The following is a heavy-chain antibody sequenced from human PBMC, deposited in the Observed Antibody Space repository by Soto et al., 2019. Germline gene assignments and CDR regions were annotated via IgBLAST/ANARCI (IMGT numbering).Heavy chain of an antibody. CDR3: ARRRIVVVPAATTEFDY. CDR2: IYYSGST. CDR1: GGSISSSSYY. Sequence: SETLSLTCTVSGGSISSSSYYWGWIRQPPGKGLEWIGSIYYSGSTYYNPSLKSRVTISVDTSKNQFSLKLSSVTAADTAVYYCARRRIVVVPAATTEFDYWGQGTLVTVSS. V-gene: IGHV4-39*01. J-gene: IGHJ4*02. D-gene: IGHD2-2*01.